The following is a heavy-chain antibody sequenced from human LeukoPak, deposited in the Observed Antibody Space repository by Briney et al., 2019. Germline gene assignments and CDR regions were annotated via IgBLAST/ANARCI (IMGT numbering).Heavy chain of an antibody. CDR2: ILSDGTDE. V-gene: IGHV3-30*18. CDR1: GFTFSRYA. J-gene: IGHJ6*02. CDR3: AKTFYPYSYASDGLDV. Sequence: AGGSLRLSCEASGFTFSRYAMHWVRQAPGKGLEWVALILSDGTDEYYGDSVKGRFTISRDNSKNTLYLQMNSLRAEDTAIYYCAKTFYPYSYASDGLDVWGQGTTVTVSS. D-gene: IGHD3-10*01.